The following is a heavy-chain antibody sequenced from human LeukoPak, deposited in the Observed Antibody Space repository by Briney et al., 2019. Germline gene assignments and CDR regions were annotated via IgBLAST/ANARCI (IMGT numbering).Heavy chain of an antibody. V-gene: IGHV4-39*07. CDR2: IYTSGST. CDR1: GGSISSSSYY. CDR3: ARDRGSLYNWNYVGYFDL. J-gene: IGHJ2*01. Sequence: SETLSLTCTVSGGSISSSSYYWGWIRQPPGKGLEWIGRIYTSGSTNYNPSLKSRVTMSVDTSKNQFSLKLSSVTAADTAVYYCARDRGSLYNWNYVGYFDLWGRGTLVTVSS. D-gene: IGHD1-7*01.